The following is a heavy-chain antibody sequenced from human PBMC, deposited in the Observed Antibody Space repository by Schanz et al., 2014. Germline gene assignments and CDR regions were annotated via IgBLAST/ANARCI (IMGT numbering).Heavy chain of an antibody. CDR2: LSGSGGST. CDR1: EFTFSSYK. J-gene: IGHJ4*01. Sequence: VQLVESGGGLVKPGGSLRLSCEASEFTFSSYKMNWVRQAPGKGLEWVSALSGSGGSTYYADSVKGRFTVSRDSGQNSLYLQMNSLRAEDTAVYYCAREQIMAAAGLVDYWGHGTLVTVSS. V-gene: IGHV3-21*04. D-gene: IGHD6-13*01. CDR3: AREQIMAAAGLVDY.